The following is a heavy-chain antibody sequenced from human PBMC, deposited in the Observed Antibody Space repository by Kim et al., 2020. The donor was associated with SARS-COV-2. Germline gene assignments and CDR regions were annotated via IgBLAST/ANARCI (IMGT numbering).Heavy chain of an antibody. J-gene: IGHJ6*02. V-gene: IGHV1-18*01. CDR2: ISAYNGNT. CDR1: GYTFTSYG. Sequence: ASVKVSCKASGYTFTSYGISWVRQAPGQGLEWMGWISAYNGNTNYAQKLQGRVTMTTDTSTSTAYMELRSLRSDDTAVYYCARDPSGYDFWSGYYTGYYYYGMDVWGQGTTVTVSS. D-gene: IGHD3-3*01. CDR3: ARDPSGYDFWSGYYTGYYYYGMDV.